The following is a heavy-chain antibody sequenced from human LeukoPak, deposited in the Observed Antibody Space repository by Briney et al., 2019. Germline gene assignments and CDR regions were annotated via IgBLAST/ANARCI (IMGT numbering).Heavy chain of an antibody. CDR3: ASTGEMYSSGWYFDF. Sequence: PSETLSLTCTVSGGSISSYYWSWIRQPPGKGLEWIGYVIYIGSTNYNPSLKSRVTISIGTSKNQFSLNLSSVTAADTAVYYCASTGEMYSSGWYFDFWGQGTLVTVSS. D-gene: IGHD6-19*01. J-gene: IGHJ4*02. CDR1: GGSISSYY. CDR2: VIYIGST. V-gene: IGHV4-59*01.